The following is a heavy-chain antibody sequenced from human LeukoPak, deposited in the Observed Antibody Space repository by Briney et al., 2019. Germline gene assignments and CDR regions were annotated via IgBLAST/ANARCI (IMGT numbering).Heavy chain of an antibody. CDR1: GGTFSSYA. CDR2: IISIFGTA. V-gene: IGHV1-69*05. Sequence: GASVKVSCKASGGTFSSYAISWVRQAPGQGLEWMGGIISIFGTANYAQKFQGRVTMTRDTSISTAYMELSRLRSDDTAVYYCASDPGAAAGLDYWGQGTLVTVSS. CDR3: ASDPGAAAGLDY. J-gene: IGHJ4*02. D-gene: IGHD6-13*01.